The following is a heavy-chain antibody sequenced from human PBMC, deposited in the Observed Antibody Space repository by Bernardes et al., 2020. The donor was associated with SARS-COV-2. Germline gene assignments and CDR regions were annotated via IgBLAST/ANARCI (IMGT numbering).Heavy chain of an antibody. CDR2: ISSDGTSL. V-gene: IGHV3-74*01. CDR1: GFSISDYW. J-gene: IGHJ6*02. Sequence: GGSLRLSCAASGFSISDYWMHWVRQAPGKGLVWVSRISSDGTSLSYADFVKGRFTISRDNAKNTLHLQMNSLRVEDTAIYFCVQGRVWGQGTTVTVSS. CDR3: VQGRV.